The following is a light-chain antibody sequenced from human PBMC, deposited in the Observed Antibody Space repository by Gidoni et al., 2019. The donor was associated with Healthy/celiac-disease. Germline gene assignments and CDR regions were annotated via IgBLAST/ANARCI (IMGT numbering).Light chain of an antibody. V-gene: IGKV3-15*01. CDR3: QQYNNWPRYT. Sequence: EIGMTPSPAPLSVSPGATATRSCRASQSGHSNLAWYQQQPGQAPRLLIYGASTRATGIPARLSGSGSGTECTLTISSLQSEDFEVYYCQQYNNWPRYTFXXXTKLEIK. CDR2: GAS. CDR1: QSGHSN. J-gene: IGKJ2*01.